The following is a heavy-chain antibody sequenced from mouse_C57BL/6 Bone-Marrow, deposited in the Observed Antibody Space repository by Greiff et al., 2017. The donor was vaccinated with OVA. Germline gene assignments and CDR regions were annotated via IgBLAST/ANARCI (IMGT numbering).Heavy chain of an antibody. CDR1: GYTFTSYW. CDR3: TSADYSGDY. D-gene: IGHD1-1*01. Sequence: QVQLQQPGAELVKPGASVKMSCKASGYTFTSYWITWVKQRPGQGLEWIGDIYPGSGSTNYNEKFKSKATLTVDTPSSTAYMQLSSLTSEDSAVYYCTSADYSGDYWGQGTTLTVSS. J-gene: IGHJ2*01. V-gene: IGHV1-55*01. CDR2: IYPGSGST.